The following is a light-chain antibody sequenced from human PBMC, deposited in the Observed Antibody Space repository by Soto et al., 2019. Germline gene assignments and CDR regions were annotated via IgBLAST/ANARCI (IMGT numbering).Light chain of an antibody. CDR3: QQYNKWLPYT. CDR1: QSVSSN. V-gene: IGKV3-15*01. J-gene: IGKJ2*01. Sequence: EIVMTQSPANLSVSPGERATLSCRASQSVSSNLAWYQQKPGQGPRLLIYGASTRATSIPARFSGSGSGTEFTPTINSLQSEDFAVYHCQQYNKWLPYTFGQGTKREMK. CDR2: GAS.